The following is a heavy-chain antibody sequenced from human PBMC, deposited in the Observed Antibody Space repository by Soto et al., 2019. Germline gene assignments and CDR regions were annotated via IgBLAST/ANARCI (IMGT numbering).Heavy chain of an antibody. CDR2: IWYDGSNK. V-gene: IGHV3-33*01. D-gene: IGHD3-22*01. CDR3: ARASGRYYYDSSGYPPEY. Sequence: QVQLVESGGGVVQPGRSLRLSCAASGFTFSSYGMHWVRQAPGKGLEWVAVIWYDGSNKYYADSVKGRFTISRDNSKNTLYLQMNRLRAEDTAVYYCARASGRYYYDSSGYPPEYWGQGTLVTVSS. J-gene: IGHJ4*02. CDR1: GFTFSSYG.